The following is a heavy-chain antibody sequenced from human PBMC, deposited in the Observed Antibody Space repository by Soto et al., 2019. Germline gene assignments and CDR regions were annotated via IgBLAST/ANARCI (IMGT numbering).Heavy chain of an antibody. CDR2: IYTSGST. D-gene: IGHD3-22*01. J-gene: IGHJ6*02. Sequence: PSETLSLTCTVSGGSISSYYWSWIRQPAGKGLEWIGRIYTSGSTNYNPSLKSRVTMSVDTSKNQFSLKLSSVTAADTAVYYCARDEMIVVGSHYYYYGMDVWGQGTMGTVSS. CDR1: GGSISSYY. CDR3: ARDEMIVVGSHYYYYGMDV. V-gene: IGHV4-4*07.